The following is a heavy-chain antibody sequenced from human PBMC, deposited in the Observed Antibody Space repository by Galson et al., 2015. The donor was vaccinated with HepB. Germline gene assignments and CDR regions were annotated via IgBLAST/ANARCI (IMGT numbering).Heavy chain of an antibody. J-gene: IGHJ4*02. CDR2: FDPNNGGT. CDR3: ARDLRENGVTELDY. Sequence: SVKVSCKASGYTFTDYHIHWVRQAPGQGLEWMGRFDPNNGGTNYAQKFQGRVSMTRDTSISTAYMDLSRLRSDDTAVYYCARDLRENGVTELDYWGQGTLVTVSS. D-gene: IGHD2-8*01. V-gene: IGHV1-2*06. CDR1: GYTFTDYH.